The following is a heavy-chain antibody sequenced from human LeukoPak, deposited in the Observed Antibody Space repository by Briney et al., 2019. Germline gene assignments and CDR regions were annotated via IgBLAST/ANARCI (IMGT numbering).Heavy chain of an antibody. CDR2: ISGSGGST. D-gene: IGHD3-9*01. CDR1: GFTFSNYW. Sequence: GGSLRLSCAASGFTFSNYWMSWVRQAPGKGLEWVSAISGSGGSTYYADSVKGRFTISRDNSKNTLYLQMNSLRAEDTAVYYCAKDGGEYYDILTGYYLRLYYMDVWGKGTTVTISS. CDR3: AKDGGEYYDILTGYYLRLYYMDV. V-gene: IGHV3-23*01. J-gene: IGHJ6*03.